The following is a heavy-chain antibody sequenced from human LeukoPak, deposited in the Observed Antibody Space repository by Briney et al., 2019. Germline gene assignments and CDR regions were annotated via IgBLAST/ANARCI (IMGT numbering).Heavy chain of an antibody. J-gene: IGHJ4*02. D-gene: IGHD4-17*01. CDR3: ARLSYGDYVDY. CDR1: GFTFSSYA. CDR2: ISYDGSNK. Sequence: PGGSLRLSCAASGFTFSSYAMHWVRQAPGKGLEWVAVISYDGSNKYYADSVKGRFTISRDNSKNTLYLQMNSLRAEDTAVYYCARLSYGDYVDYWGQGTLVTASS. V-gene: IGHV3-30-3*01.